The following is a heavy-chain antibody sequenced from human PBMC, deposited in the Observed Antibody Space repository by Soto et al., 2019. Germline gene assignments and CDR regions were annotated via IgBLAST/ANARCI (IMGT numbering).Heavy chain of an antibody. CDR3: ARGGIYCSSTSCYAFDI. D-gene: IGHD2-2*01. Sequence: SVKVSCKASGGTFSSYTISWVRQAPGQGLEWMGRIIPILGIANYAQKFQGRVTITADKSTSTACMELSSLRSEDTAVYYCARGGIYCSSTSCYAFDIWGQGTMVTV. J-gene: IGHJ3*02. CDR2: IIPILGIA. V-gene: IGHV1-69*02. CDR1: GGTFSSYT.